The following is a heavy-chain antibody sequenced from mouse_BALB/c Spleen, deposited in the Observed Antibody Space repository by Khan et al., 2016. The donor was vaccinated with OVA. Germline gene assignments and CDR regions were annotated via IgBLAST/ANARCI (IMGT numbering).Heavy chain of an antibody. CDR3: ARVNSVSRDYFDN. J-gene: IGHJ2*01. CDR2: ILPGSGST. CDR1: GNTFSTYW. D-gene: IGHD1-1*01. V-gene: IGHV1-9*01. Sequence: QVQLKQSGADLMKPGASVKISCKVTGNTFSTYWIEWIKKRPGHGLEWIGEILPGSGSTNCNEKFKGKATFTADTSSNTAYMLLSSLTSEDSAFYYCARVNSVSRDYFDNWGQGTTLTVSS.